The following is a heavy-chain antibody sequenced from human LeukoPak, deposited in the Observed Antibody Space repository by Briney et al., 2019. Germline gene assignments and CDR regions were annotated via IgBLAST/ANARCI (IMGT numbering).Heavy chain of an antibody. D-gene: IGHD3-22*01. CDR3: ARDGLSSTYYYDSSGYYSFDY. J-gene: IGHJ4*02. CDR1: GGTFSSYA. Sequence: ASVKVSCKASGGTFSSYAISWVRQAPGQGLEWMGGIIPIFGTANYAQKFQGRVTITADESTSTAYMELSSLRSEDTAVYYCARDGLSSTYYYDSSGYYSFDYWGQGTLVTVSS. CDR2: IIPIFGTA. V-gene: IGHV1-69*13.